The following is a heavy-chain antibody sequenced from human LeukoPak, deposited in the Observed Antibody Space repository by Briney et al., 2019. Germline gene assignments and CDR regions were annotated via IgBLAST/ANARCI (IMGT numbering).Heavy chain of an antibody. J-gene: IGHJ4*02. CDR3: ASVRDDTAYYFDY. V-gene: IGHV4-59*01. CDR2: IYYSGST. D-gene: IGHD3-9*01. Sequence: SETLSLTCTVSGGSISSYYWSWIRQPPGKGLEWIGYIYYSGSTNYNPSLKSRVTISVDTSKNQFSLKLSSVTAADTAVYYCASVRDDTAYYFDYWGQRTLVTVSS. CDR1: GGSISSYY.